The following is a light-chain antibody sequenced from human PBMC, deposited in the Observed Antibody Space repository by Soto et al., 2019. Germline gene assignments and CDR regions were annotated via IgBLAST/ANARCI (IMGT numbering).Light chain of an antibody. J-gene: IGLJ1*01. CDR3: SSYTSSSTHV. Sequence: QSVLTQPASVSGSPGQSITISCTGTSSDVGAYTFVSWYQQHPDKVPKLMIFDVSRRPSGVSDRFSGSKSGNTASLTISGLQPEDEADYYCSSYTSSSTHVFGSGTKLT. V-gene: IGLV2-14*03. CDR2: DVS. CDR1: SSDVGAYTF.